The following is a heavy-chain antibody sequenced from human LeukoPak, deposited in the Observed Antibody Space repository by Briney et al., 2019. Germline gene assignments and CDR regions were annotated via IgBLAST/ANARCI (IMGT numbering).Heavy chain of an antibody. CDR2: IIPIFGTA. V-gene: IGHV1-69*13. CDR3: ARGSHDSSGPPEGY. D-gene: IGHD3-22*01. CDR1: GGTFSSYA. Sequence: VEVSCKASGGTFSSYAISWVRQAPGQGLEWMGGIIPIFGTANYAQKFQGRVAITADESTSTAYMELSSLRSEDTAVYHCARGSHDSSGPPEGYWGQGTLVTVSS. J-gene: IGHJ4*02.